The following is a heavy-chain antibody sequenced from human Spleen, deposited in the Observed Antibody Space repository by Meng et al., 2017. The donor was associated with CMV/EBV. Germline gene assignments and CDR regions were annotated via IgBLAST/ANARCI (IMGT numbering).Heavy chain of an antibody. D-gene: IGHD5-24*01. Sequence: GESLMISCTASGFTFSRYAMSWVRQAPGKGLEWVSSIRGSDGRTYYADSVKGRFTISRDNSKNTFYVQMNSLRAEDTAVYYCAKAHGYYYYYGMDVWGQGTTVTVSS. CDR3: AKAHGYYYYYGMDV. CDR2: IRGSDGRT. J-gene: IGHJ6*02. V-gene: IGHV3-23*01. CDR1: GFTFSRYA.